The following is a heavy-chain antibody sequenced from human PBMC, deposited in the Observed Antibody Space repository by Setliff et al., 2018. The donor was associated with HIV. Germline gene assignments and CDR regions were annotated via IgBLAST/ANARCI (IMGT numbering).Heavy chain of an antibody. J-gene: IGHJ6*03. D-gene: IGHD3-9*01. Sequence: GESLKISCTASGYIFTNYWIGWVRQMPGKGLEWVAIIYPGDSETRYSPSFEGQVTISVDRSINTAYLQWSSLKASDTAIYYCTRHPLRPGIAGYFYFVDVWGTGTTVTVSS. CDR1: GYIFTNYW. V-gene: IGHV5-51*01. CDR3: TRHPLRPGIAGYFYFVDV. CDR2: IYPGDSET.